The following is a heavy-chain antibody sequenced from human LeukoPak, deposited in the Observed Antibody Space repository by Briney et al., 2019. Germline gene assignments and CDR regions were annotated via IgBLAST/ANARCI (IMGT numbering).Heavy chain of an antibody. CDR2: INPNSGGT. CDR3: ARVAGYDWYDC. CDR1: GYTFTAYY. D-gene: IGHD5-12*01. V-gene: IGHV1-2*02. Sequence: GAAVKVSCMPSGYTFTAYYMHWGRHAPGQGLEWMGWINPNSGGTNYAQKFQGRVTRTRDKSISTAYMELSRLRSDDTAVYYCARVAGYDWYDCWGQGTLVTVSS. J-gene: IGHJ5*01.